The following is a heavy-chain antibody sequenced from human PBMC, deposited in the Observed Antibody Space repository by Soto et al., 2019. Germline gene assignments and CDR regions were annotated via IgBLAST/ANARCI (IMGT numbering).Heavy chain of an antibody. J-gene: IGHJ5*02. D-gene: IGHD6-6*01. CDR1: GFTFSSYS. CDR3: ARLLWIAARPDDWFDP. CDR2: ISSSSSYI. V-gene: IGHV3-21*01. Sequence: EVQLVESGGGLVKPGGSLRLSCAASGFTFSSYSMNWVRQAPGKGLEWVSSISSSSSYIYYADSVKGRFTISRDNAKNSLYLQMNSLRAEDTAVYYCARLLWIAARPDDWFDPWGQGTLVTVSS.